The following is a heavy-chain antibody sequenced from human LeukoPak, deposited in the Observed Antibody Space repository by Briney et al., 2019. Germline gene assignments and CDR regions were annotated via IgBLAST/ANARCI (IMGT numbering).Heavy chain of an antibody. J-gene: IGHJ4*02. CDR2: ISYDGSNK. V-gene: IGHV3-30*03. D-gene: IGHD2-2*01. Sequence: GRSLRLSCAASGFTFSSYGIHWVRQAPGKGLEWVAVISYDGSNKYYADSVQGRFTISRDNSKNTLYLQMNSLRAEDTAVYYCARDWRSTTSFGIDYWGQGTLVTVSS. CDR3: ARDWRSTTSFGIDY. CDR1: GFTFSSYG.